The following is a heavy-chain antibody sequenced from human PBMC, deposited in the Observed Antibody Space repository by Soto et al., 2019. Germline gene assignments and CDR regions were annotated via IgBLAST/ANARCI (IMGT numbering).Heavy chain of an antibody. CDR1: GFTFSSYG. D-gene: IGHD6-19*01. J-gene: IGHJ6*02. CDR3: AKDNRQWLALYYYYYGMDV. CDR2: ISYDGSNK. V-gene: IGHV3-30*18. Sequence: GGSLRLSCAASGFTFSSYGMHWVRQAPGKGLDWVAVISYDGSNKYYADSVKGRFTISRDNSKNTLYLQMNSLRAEDTAVYYCAKDNRQWLALYYYYYGMDVWGQGTTVTV.